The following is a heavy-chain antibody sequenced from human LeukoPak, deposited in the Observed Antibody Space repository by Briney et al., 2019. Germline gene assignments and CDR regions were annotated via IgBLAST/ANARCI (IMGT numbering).Heavy chain of an antibody. J-gene: IGHJ6*04. D-gene: IGHD2-2*01. CDR2: IDWYDDK. CDR1: GFSLSTRGMS. CDR3: ARTPADIVVVPAAMRHYYYGMDV. Sequence: SGPTRVNPTQTLTLTCTFSGFSLSTRGMSVSWIRQPPGKALEWLALIDWYDDKYYSTSLKTRLTISKDTSKNQVVLTMTNMDPVDTATYYCARTPADIVVVPAAMRHYYYGMDVWGKGTTVTVSS. V-gene: IGHV2-70*01.